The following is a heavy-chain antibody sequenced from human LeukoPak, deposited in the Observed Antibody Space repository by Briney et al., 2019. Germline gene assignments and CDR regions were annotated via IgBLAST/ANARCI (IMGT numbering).Heavy chain of an antibody. J-gene: IGHJ4*02. CDR3: ARDNWNDEDFDY. CDR2: ISSSSSTT. V-gene: IGHV3-48*02. D-gene: IGHD1-20*01. Sequence: PGGSLRLSCAASGFTFSSYNMNWVRQAPGKGLEWVSYISSSSSTTYYADSVKGRFSISRDNAKKSLYLQMNSLRDEDTAVYYCARDNWNDEDFDYWGQGTLVTVSS. CDR1: GFTFSSYN.